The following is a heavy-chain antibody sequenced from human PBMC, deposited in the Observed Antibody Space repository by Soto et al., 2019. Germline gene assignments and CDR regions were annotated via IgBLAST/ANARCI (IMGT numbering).Heavy chain of an antibody. CDR2: IYKSATT. Sequence: SETLSLTCSVSGDSISSVDYFWAWIRQPPGQALEYIGYIYKSATTYYNPSFESRVAISLDTSKSQFSLNVTSVTAADTAVYLCARGRYCLTGRCFPNWFDSWGQGTLVTVSS. CDR1: GDSISSVDYF. CDR3: ARGRYCLTGRCFPNWFDS. D-gene: IGHD2-15*01. V-gene: IGHV4-30-4*01. J-gene: IGHJ5*01.